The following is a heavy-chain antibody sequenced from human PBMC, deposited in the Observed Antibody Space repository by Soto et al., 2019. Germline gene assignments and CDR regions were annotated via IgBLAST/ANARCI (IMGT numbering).Heavy chain of an antibody. CDR2: IWYDGSNK. J-gene: IGHJ4*02. CDR3: AREGHVVGATTINYFDY. CDR1: GFTFSSYG. Sequence: QVQLVESGGGVVQPGRSLRLSCAASGFTFSSYGMHWVRQAPGKGLEWVAVIWYDGSNKYYADSVKGRFTISRDNSKNTLYLQMNSLRAEDTAVYYCAREGHVVGATTINYFDYWGQGTLVTVSS. V-gene: IGHV3-33*01. D-gene: IGHD1-26*01.